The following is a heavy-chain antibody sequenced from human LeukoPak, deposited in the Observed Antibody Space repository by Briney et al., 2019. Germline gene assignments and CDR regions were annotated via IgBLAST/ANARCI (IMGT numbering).Heavy chain of an antibody. J-gene: IGHJ3*02. Sequence: SETLSLTCTVSGGSISSYYWSWIRQPAGKGLEWIGRIYTSGSTNYNPSLKSRVTMSVDTSKNQFSLKLSSVTAADTAVYYCARHGVAAAGTRYAFDIWGQGTMVTVSS. CDR3: ARHGVAAAGTRYAFDI. D-gene: IGHD6-13*01. V-gene: IGHV4-4*07. CDR2: IYTSGST. CDR1: GGSISSYY.